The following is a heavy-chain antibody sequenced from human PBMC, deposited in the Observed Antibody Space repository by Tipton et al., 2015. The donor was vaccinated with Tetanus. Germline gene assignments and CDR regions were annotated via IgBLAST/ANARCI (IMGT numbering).Heavy chain of an antibody. V-gene: IGHV4-34*01. CDR1: YDSFYGYY. D-gene: IGHD3-3*01. Sequence: TLSLTCAVYYDSFYGYYWSWIRQPPGKGLEWIGEISHSENTNYNPSLQSRATISLDTSKKLFSLRLKSVTAADTAIYYCARSHVFRFTLFGEEIPRSGRFDPWGQGTLVTVSS. CDR2: ISHSENT. CDR3: ARSHVFRFTLFGEEIPRSGRFDP. J-gene: IGHJ5*02.